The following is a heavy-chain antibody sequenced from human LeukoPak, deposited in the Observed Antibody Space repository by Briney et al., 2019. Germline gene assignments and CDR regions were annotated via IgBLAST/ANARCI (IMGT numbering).Heavy chain of an antibody. CDR2: IYYSGST. D-gene: IGHD3-10*01. Sequence: SETLSLTCTVSGGSISSYYWSWIRQPPGKGLEWIGYIYYSGSTNYNPSLKSRVTISVDTSKNQFSLKLSSVTAADTAVYYCASTYYYGSGNDAFDIWGQGTMVTVSS. CDR1: GGSISSYY. J-gene: IGHJ3*02. V-gene: IGHV4-59*08. CDR3: ASTYYYGSGNDAFDI.